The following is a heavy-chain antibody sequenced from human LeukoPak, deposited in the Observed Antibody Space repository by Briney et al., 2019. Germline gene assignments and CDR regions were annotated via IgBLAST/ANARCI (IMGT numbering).Heavy chain of an antibody. V-gene: IGHV4-34*01. CDR3: ARGPAQRMARRRRRIDALDI. J-gene: IGHJ3*02. D-gene: IGHD5-12*01. CDR1: GGSFSGYY. Sequence: PSETLSLTCAVYGGSFSGYYWSWIRQPPVKELEWIGEINHSGSTNYNPSLKSRVTISVDTSKNQFSLKLSSVTAADTAVYYCARGPAQRMARRRRRIDALDIWGQGTMVTVSS. CDR2: INHSGST.